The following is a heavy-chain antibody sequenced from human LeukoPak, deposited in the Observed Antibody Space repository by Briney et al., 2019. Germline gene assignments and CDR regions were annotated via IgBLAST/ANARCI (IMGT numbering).Heavy chain of an antibody. CDR1: GYTFTDYY. Sequence: ASVTVSCKSSGYTFTDYYLHWVGQAPGQGLEWVGWIHPNTGATHHAQKFQGRLTMTRDTSISTVYMELTRLRSDDTAVYYCARDMGRYSGYDYDYWGQGTLVTASS. CDR3: ARDMGRYSGYDYDY. D-gene: IGHD5-12*01. CDR2: IHPNTGAT. V-gene: IGHV1-2*02. J-gene: IGHJ4*02.